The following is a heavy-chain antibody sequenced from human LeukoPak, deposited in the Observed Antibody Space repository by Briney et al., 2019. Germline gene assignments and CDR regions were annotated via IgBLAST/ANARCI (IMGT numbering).Heavy chain of an antibody. D-gene: IGHD3-10*02. J-gene: IGHJ1*01. CDR1: GFNFADSA. CDR2: ISFNGKNT. V-gene: IGHV3-23*01. CDR3: ARVHVRGVSLPEYFRH. Sequence: PGGSLRLSCAASGFNFADSAMSWVRQTPRKGLEWVSLISFNGKNTYYGDSVKGRFTISRDNSKDTVYLQMNSLRAEDTAVYYCARVHVRGVSLPEYFRHWGQGTLVTVPS.